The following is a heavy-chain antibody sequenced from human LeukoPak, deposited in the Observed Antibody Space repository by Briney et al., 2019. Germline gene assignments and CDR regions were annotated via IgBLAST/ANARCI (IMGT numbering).Heavy chain of an antibody. CDR2: IYYSGST. CDR1: GGSISSSSSY. CDR3: ARDPGPDGFDY. D-gene: IGHD1-1*01. J-gene: IGHJ4*02. V-gene: IGHV4-39*07. Sequence: SETLSLTCTVSGGSISSSSSYWGWIRQPPGKGLEWIGSIYYSGSTYYNPSLKSRVTISVDTSKNQFSLKLSSVTAADTAVYYCARDPGPDGFDYWGQGTLVTVSS.